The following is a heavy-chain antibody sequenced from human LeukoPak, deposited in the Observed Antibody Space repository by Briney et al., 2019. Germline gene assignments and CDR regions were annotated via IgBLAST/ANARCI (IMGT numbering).Heavy chain of an antibody. CDR2: IYYSGTT. CDR1: GGSISSSSYY. CDR3: ARRLGDSGWGYNWFDP. D-gene: IGHD6-19*01. V-gene: IGHV4-39*01. Sequence: SETLSLTCTVSGGSISSSSYYWGWIRQPPGKGLEWIGSIYYSGTTYYNPSLKSRVTISVDTSKNQFSLKLSSVTAADTAVYYCARRLGDSGWGYNWFDPWGQGTLVTVSS. J-gene: IGHJ5*02.